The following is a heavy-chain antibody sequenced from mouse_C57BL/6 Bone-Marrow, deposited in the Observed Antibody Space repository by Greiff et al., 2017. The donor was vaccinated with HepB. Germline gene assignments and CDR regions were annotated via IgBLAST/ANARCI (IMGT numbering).Heavy chain of an antibody. D-gene: IGHD2-4*01. CDR3: ARGIYYDYDGRN. J-gene: IGHJ3*01. CDR2: INPYNGGT. V-gene: IGHV1-19*01. Sequence: EVQLQQSGPVLVKPGASVKMSCTASGYTFTDYYMTWVKQSHGKSLEWIGVINPYNGGTSYNQKFTGKATLTVDKSSSTAYMELNSLTSEDSAVYYCARGIYYDYDGRNWGQGTLVTVAA. CDR1: GYTFTDYY.